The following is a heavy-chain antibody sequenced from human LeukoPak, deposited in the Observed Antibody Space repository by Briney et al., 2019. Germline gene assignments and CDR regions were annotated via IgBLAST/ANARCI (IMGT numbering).Heavy chain of an antibody. J-gene: IGHJ4*02. CDR3: ARDSRFLEWLLPRFDY. D-gene: IGHD3-3*01. CDR1: GYTFTSYG. V-gene: IGHV1-18*01. Sequence: ASVKVSCKASGYTFTSYGISWVRQAPGQGLEWMGWISAYNGNTNYAQKLQGRVTMTTDTSTSTAYMELRSLRSDDTAVYYCARDSRFLEWLLPRFDYWGQGTLVTVSS. CDR2: ISAYNGNT.